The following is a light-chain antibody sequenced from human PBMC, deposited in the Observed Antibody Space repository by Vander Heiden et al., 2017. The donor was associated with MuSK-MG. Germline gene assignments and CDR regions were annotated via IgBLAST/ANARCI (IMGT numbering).Light chain of an antibody. J-gene: IGLJ1*01. CDR2: GVN. V-gene: IGLV2-14*01. Sequence: QSALTQPASVSGSPGPSITISCTGTSSDVGAFKYVSWYQHHPGKAPKVVTLGVNSRPSGVSNRFSGSKSGNTASLTISGLQAEDEADYYCSSYTTSSSLVFGTGTRVTVL. CDR3: SSYTTSSSLV. CDR1: SSDVGAFKY.